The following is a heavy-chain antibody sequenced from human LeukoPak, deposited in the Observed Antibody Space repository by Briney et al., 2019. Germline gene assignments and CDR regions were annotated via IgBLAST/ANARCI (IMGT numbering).Heavy chain of an antibody. CDR2: ISYDGSNK. Sequence: PGGSLRLSCAASGFTFSSYAMHWVRQAPGKGLEWVAVISYDGSNKYYADSVKGRFTISRDNSKNTLYLQMNSLRAEDTAVYYCAKDLVGIAVAPIDYWGQGTLVTVSS. CDR3: AKDLVGIAVAPIDY. V-gene: IGHV3-30*04. CDR1: GFTFSSYA. J-gene: IGHJ4*02. D-gene: IGHD6-19*01.